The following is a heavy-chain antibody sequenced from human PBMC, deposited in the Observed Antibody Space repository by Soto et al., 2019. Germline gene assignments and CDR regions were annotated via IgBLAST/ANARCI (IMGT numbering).Heavy chain of an antibody. CDR2: IYPGDSDT. CDR3: ARGEGSGSFYNFAY. Sequence: PGESLKISCHGSGYSFATYWIAWVRQMPGKGLEWMGIIYPGDSDTRYSPSFQGQVTISADKSISTAYLQWSSLKASDSAIFYCARGEGSGSFYNFAYWGQGTLVTVSS. J-gene: IGHJ4*02. V-gene: IGHV5-51*01. D-gene: IGHD3-10*01. CDR1: GYSFATYW.